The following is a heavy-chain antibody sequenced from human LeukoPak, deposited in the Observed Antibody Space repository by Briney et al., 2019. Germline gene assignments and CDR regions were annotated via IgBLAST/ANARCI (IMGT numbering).Heavy chain of an antibody. Sequence: GGSLRLSCVASGFTFSIYAMSWVRQAPGKGLQWVSSITSSGDGTYYADSVKGRFTISRDNSENMLYLQMNSLRVEDTAVYFCAKDRPNYYGSNGHYYRRDGDYWGQGTLVTVSS. D-gene: IGHD3-22*01. V-gene: IGHV3-23*01. J-gene: IGHJ4*02. CDR3: AKDRPNYYGSNGHYYRRDGDY. CDR2: ITSSGDGT. CDR1: GFTFSIYA.